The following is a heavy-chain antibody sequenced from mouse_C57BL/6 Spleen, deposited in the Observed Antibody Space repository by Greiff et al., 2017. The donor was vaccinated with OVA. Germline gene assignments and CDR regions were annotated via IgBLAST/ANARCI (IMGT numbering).Heavy chain of an antibody. CDR3: ARRPAQATGAMDY. Sequence: DVKLVESGGDLVKPGGSLKLSCAASGFTFSSYGMSWVRQTPDKRLEWVATISSGGSYTYYPDSVKGRFTISRDNAKNTLYLQMSSLKSEDTAMYYCARRPAQATGAMDYWGQGTSVTVSS. V-gene: IGHV5-6*02. J-gene: IGHJ4*01. CDR1: GFTFSSYG. D-gene: IGHD3-2*02. CDR2: ISSGGSYT.